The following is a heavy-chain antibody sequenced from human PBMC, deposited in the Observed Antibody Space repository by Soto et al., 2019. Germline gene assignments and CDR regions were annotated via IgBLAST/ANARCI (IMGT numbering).Heavy chain of an antibody. J-gene: IGHJ6*03. CDR2: IYYTGST. Sequence: PSETLSLTCTVSGGSISTYYWSWIRQPPGEGLEWIGYIYYTGSTNYNPSLKSRATISVDTSKNQFSLNLTSVTAADTAAYYCARSTGYYYYMDVWGKGTTVTVSS. CDR1: GGSISTYY. CDR3: ARSTGYYYYMDV. V-gene: IGHV4-59*01.